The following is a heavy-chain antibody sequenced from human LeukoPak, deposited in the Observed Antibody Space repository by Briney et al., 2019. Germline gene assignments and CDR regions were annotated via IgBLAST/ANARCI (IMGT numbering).Heavy chain of an antibody. D-gene: IGHD2-15*01. CDR1: GGSISSGGYS. CDR3: ARASRPSGGSCYADY. CDR2: IYHSGST. J-gene: IGHJ4*02. V-gene: IGHV4-30-2*01. Sequence: SETLSLTCAVSGGSISSGGYSWSWLRQPPGKGLEWIGYIYHSGSTYYNPSLKSRVTISVDRSKNQFSLKLSSVTAADTAVYYCARASRPSGGSCYADYWGQGTLVTVSS.